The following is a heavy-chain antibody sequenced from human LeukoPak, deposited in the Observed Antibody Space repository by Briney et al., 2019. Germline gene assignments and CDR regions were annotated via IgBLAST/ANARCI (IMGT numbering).Heavy chain of an antibody. V-gene: IGHV4-39*07. Sequence: SETLSLTCTVSGGSISSSSYYWGWIRQPPGKGLEWIGSIYYSGSTYYNPSLKSRVTISVDTSKNQFSLKLSSVTAADTAVYYCARVGLNSSGWYFDLWGRGTLVTVSS. CDR2: IYYSGST. J-gene: IGHJ2*01. D-gene: IGHD6-19*01. CDR3: ARVGLNSSGWYFDL. CDR1: GGSISSSSYY.